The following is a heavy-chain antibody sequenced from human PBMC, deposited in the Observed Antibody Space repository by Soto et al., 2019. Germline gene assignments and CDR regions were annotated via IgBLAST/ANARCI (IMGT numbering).Heavy chain of an antibody. CDR2: ISYDGSNK. D-gene: IGHD2-2*02. CDR1: GYTFSSYG. V-gene: IGHV3-30*18. Sequence: KLASAACGYTFSSYGVDGVSQAPDKGLEWVAVISYDGSNKYYADSVKGRFTISRDNSKNTLYLQMNSLRAEDTAVYYCAKERHTGIPYFDYWGQGTLVTVSS. J-gene: IGHJ4*02. CDR3: AKERHTGIPYFDY.